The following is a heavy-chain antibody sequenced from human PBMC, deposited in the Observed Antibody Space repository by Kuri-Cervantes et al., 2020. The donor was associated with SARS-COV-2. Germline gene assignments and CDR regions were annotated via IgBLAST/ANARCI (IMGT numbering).Heavy chain of an antibody. V-gene: IGHV3-7*01. D-gene: IGHD6-6*01. CDR3: ARDREFIAARIFDY. CDR1: GFTFGSYW. J-gene: IGHJ4*02. CDR2: IKQDGSEK. Sequence: GESLKISCAASGFTFGSYWMSWVRQAPGKGLEWVANIKQDGSEKYYVDSVKGRFTISRDNAKNSLYLQMSSLRAEDTAVYYCARDREFIAARIFDYWGQGTLVTVSS.